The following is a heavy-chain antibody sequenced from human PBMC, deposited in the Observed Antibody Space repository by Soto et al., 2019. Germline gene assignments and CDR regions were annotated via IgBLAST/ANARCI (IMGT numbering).Heavy chain of an antibody. CDR2: ISSSTRHT. CDR3: ARGRGAAADYFDF. V-gene: IGHV3-11*05. D-gene: IGHD6-13*01. J-gene: IGHJ4*02. CDR1: GLTFSDYY. Sequence: QVQLVESGGGLVKPGGSLRLSCAVSGLTFSDYYMTWIRQAPGKGLEWVSYISSSTRHTNYADPVKGRFTISRDNAKNSLFLQMNSMRAEDTAVYYCARGRGAAADYFDFWGQGTLVTVSS.